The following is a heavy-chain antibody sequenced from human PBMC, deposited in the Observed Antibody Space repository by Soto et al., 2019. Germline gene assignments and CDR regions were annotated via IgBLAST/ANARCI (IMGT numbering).Heavy chain of an antibody. CDR3: TTDAAYYYDSSGYPAFDY. D-gene: IGHD3-22*01. J-gene: IGHJ4*02. V-gene: IGHV3-15*07. Sequence: SVSNAWMNWVRQAPGKGLEWVGRIKSKTDGETTDYAAPVKGRFTISRDDSQNTLYLQMNSLKTEDTAVYYCTTDAAYYYDSSGYPAFDYWGQGTLVTVSS. CDR1: SVSNAW. CDR2: IKSKTDGETT.